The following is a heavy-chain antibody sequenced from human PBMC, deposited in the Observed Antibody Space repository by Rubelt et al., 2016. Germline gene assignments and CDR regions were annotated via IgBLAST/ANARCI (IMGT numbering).Heavy chain of an antibody. Sequence: QLQLQESGPGLVKPSETLSLTCTVSGGSISSTDYYWGWIRQPPGKGLEWFGSIFHSGSTYDNPSLKSRVTMSVDTSKNQFSLILNSVSAAGTAVYYCARLRGYGEDWGQGTLVTVSS. V-gene: IGHV4-39*07. CDR2: IFHSGST. J-gene: IGHJ4*02. CDR1: GGSISSTDYY. CDR3: ARLRGYGED. D-gene: IGHD4/OR15-4a*01.